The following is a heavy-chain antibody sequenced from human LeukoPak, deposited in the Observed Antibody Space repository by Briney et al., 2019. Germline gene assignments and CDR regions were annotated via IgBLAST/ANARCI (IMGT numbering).Heavy chain of an antibody. V-gene: IGHV3-53*01. J-gene: IGHJ4*02. D-gene: IGHD5-12*01. CDR1: GFPVSSNY. CDR3: AKDGPSGYDWPLFDY. Sequence: PGGSLRLSCAASGFPVSSNYMSWVRQAPGKGLEWVSVIYSGGSTYYADSVKGRFTISRDNSKNTLYLQMNSLRAEDTAVYYCAKDGPSGYDWPLFDYWGQGTLVTVSS. CDR2: IYSGGST.